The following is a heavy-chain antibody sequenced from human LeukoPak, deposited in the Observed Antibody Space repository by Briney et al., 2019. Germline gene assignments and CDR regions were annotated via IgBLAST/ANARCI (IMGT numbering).Heavy chain of an antibody. CDR2: IYTSGST. D-gene: IGHD5-12*01. CDR1: GGSISSYY. V-gene: IGHV4-4*09. J-gene: IGHJ3*02. Sequence: PSETLSLTCTVSGGSISSYYWSWIRQPPGKGLEWIGYIYTSGSTNYNPSLKSRVTISVDTSKNQFSLKLSSVTAADTAVYYCARHGLIVATCAFDTWGQGTMVTVSS. CDR3: ARHGLIVATCAFDT.